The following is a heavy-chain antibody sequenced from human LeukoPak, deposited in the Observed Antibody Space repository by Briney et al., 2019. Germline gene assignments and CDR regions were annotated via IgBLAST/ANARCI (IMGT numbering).Heavy chain of an antibody. CDR3: ARHAQGPAAIRWVWFDP. V-gene: IGHV4-4*09. Sequence: SETLSLTCTVSGGSISSYYWSWIRQPPGKGLEWIGYIYTSGSTNYNPSLKSRVTISVDTSKNQFSLKLSSVTAADTAVYYCARHAQGPAAIRWVWFDPWGQGTLVTVSS. CDR2: IYTSGST. CDR1: GGSISSYY. J-gene: IGHJ5*02. D-gene: IGHD2-2*02.